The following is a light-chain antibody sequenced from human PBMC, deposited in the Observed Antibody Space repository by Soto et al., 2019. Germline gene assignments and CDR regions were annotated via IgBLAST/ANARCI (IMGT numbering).Light chain of an antibody. CDR2: DVS. J-gene: IGKJ1*01. CDR3: QQYGSSPCT. V-gene: IGKV3-20*01. Sequence: EIVLAQSPVTLSLSPGDRATLSCRATQSVSNRYLAWYQQKPGQPPRRLIYDVSTRATGIPDRFSGSGSGTDFTLTISRLEPEDFAMYYCQQYGSSPCTFGQGTNVEFK. CDR1: QSVSNRY.